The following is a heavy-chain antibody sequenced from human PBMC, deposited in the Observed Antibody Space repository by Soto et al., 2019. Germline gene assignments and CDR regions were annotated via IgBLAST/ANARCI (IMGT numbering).Heavy chain of an antibody. CDR3: AIHKYYYGSGSFSYYYYYGMDV. CDR1: GGSISSSSYY. Sequence: SATLSLTCTVSGGSISSSSYYWGWIRQPPRKELQWIVSIDYSGTTYYHPSLKSRVTISLDTSKNHFSLKLSSVAAAYTAVYYCAIHKYYYGSGSFSYYYYYGMDVWGQGTTVTVSS. D-gene: IGHD3-10*01. V-gene: IGHV4-39*01. CDR2: IDYSGTT. J-gene: IGHJ6*02.